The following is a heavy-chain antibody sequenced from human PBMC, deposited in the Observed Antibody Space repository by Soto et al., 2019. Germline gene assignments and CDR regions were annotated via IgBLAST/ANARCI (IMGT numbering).Heavy chain of an antibody. V-gene: IGHV4-59*01. CDR3: ERERGEWFGDLLPHGWFDP. CDR2: IPYTGYT. CDR1: GGSISDYY. J-gene: IGHJ5*02. D-gene: IGHD3-10*01. Sequence: PSETRSLTGTVSGGSISDYYWSWMRQPPWKGIEWIVYIPYTGYTNYKPSIKSLINISIDTSRNQFSLRLSSVTAADTAVYYCERERGEWFGDLLPHGWFDPWSQGNLVTVS.